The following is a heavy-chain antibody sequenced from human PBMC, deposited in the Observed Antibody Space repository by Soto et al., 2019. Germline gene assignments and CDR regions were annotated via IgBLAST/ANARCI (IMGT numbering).Heavy chain of an antibody. Sequence: PPETLSVTCTVSGDSVSNTNYFWSWIRQPPGKGLEWIGYVYYTGTTDYNPSFKSRVTMSIDPSKNQFSLKVNSVTAADTAVYFCARGGIMCTLYSVAYRGQGVLGT. CDR1: GDSVSNTNYF. CDR3: ARGGIMCTLYSVAY. V-gene: IGHV4-61*01. CDR2: VYYTGTT. D-gene: IGHD3-16*01. J-gene: IGHJ4*02.